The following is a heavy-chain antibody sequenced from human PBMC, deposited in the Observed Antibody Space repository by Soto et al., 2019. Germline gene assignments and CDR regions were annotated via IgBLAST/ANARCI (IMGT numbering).Heavy chain of an antibody. CDR1: GFTFSSYG. V-gene: IGHV3-30*18. CDR2: ISYDGGNE. J-gene: IGHJ4*02. D-gene: IGHD1-26*01. CDR3: AKDRYSGTYPTDFDS. Sequence: PXESLKISCAGCGFTFSSYGIHWVRQAPGKGLEWVALISYDGGNEKYTESVKDRFTISRDDSHNVAYLQMSSLRTEDTAMYYCAKDRYSGTYPTDFDSWGQGSLVTVSS.